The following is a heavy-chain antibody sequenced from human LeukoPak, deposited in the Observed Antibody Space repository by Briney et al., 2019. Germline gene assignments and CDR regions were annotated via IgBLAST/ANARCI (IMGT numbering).Heavy chain of an antibody. CDR3: AKDGSWSCTD. Sequence: GGSLRLSCGASGFTFSSSAMHWVRQGPGKGLEWVAYIAHHGNNRYYADSVKGRFTISRDNSKGSLYLQMNSLRADDTAVYYCAKDGSWSCTDWGQGTLVRVSS. CDR2: IAHHGNNR. J-gene: IGHJ4*02. V-gene: IGHV3-30*02. CDR1: GFTFSSSA. D-gene: IGHD2-8*02.